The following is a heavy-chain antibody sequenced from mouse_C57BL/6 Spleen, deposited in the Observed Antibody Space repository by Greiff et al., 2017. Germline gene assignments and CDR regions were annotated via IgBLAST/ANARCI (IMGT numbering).Heavy chain of an antibody. CDR3: APLYYGSSYSYAMDY. J-gene: IGHJ4*01. CDR2: ISDGGSYT. V-gene: IGHV5-4*03. Sequence: EVKLMESGGGLVKPGGSLKLSCAASGFTFSSYAMSWVRQTPEKRLEWVATISDGGSYTYYPDNVKGRFTISRDNAKNNLYLQMSHLKSEDTAMSYCAPLYYGSSYSYAMDYWGQGTSLTVSS. CDR1: GFTFSSYA. D-gene: IGHD1-1*01.